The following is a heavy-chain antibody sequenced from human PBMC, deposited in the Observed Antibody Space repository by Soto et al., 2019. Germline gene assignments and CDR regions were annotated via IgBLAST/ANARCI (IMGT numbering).Heavy chain of an antibody. J-gene: IGHJ3*02. D-gene: IGHD6-19*01. V-gene: IGHV4-59*01. Sequence: PSETLSLTCTVSGGSISSYYWSWIRHPPGKGLEWIGYIYYSGSTNYNPSLKSRVTISVDTSKNQFSLKLSSVTAADTAVYYCARQQWLVLNAFDIWGQGTMVTVSS. CDR3: ARQQWLVLNAFDI. CDR1: GGSISSYY. CDR2: IYYSGST.